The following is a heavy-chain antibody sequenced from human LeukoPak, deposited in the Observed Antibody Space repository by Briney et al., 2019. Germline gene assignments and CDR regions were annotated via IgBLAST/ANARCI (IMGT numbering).Heavy chain of an antibody. V-gene: IGHV3-66*01. J-gene: IGHJ4*02. CDR1: GFTVSSNY. Sequence: GGSLRLSCVVSGFTVSSNYMSWVRRAPGKGLEWVSVLYSGGNTNYADSVKGRFTISRDNPKNTLYLQMNSLRSEDTAVYYCARVRFLEWLSFDYWGRGTLVTVSS. CDR2: LYSGGNT. D-gene: IGHD3-3*01. CDR3: ARVRFLEWLSFDY.